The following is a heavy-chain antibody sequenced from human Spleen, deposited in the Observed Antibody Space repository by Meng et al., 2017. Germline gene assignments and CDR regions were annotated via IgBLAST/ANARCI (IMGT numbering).Heavy chain of an antibody. D-gene: IGHD3-16*02. CDR2: INHSGTT. Sequence: SETLSLTCSVSGYSISSGDSWGWIRQPPGKGLEWIGSINHSGTTYYKPSLKSRATISLDTSRNQFSLKLNSLTAADAAIYYCAKGNLGYMYNWFDPWGQGNLVHGAS. V-gene: IGHV4-38-2*02. J-gene: IGHJ5*02. CDR1: GYSISSGDS. CDR3: AKGNLGYMYNWFDP.